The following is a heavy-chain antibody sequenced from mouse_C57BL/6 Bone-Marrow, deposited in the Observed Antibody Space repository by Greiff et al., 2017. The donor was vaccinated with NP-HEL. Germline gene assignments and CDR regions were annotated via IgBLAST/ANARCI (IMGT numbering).Heavy chain of an antibody. CDR3: ARGSMMVTGDAMDY. D-gene: IGHD2-3*01. CDR1: GFTFSDYG. J-gene: IGHJ4*01. V-gene: IGHV5-17*01. CDR2: ISSGSSTI. Sequence: EVQGVESGGGLVKPGGSLKLSCAASGFTFSDYGMHWVRQAPEKGLEWVAYISSGSSTIYYADTVKGRFTISRDNAKNTLFLQMTSLRSEDTAMYYCARGSMMVTGDAMDYWGQGTSVTVSS.